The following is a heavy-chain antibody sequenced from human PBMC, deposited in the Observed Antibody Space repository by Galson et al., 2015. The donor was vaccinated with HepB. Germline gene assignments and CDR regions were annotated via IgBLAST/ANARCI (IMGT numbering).Heavy chain of an antibody. CDR1: GYTFTSYG. V-gene: IGHV1-18*04. CDR3: ARMPNSERTVAAKKYYFDY. D-gene: IGHD6-19*01. CDR2: ISAYNGNT. Sequence: SVKVSCKASGYTFTSYGISWVRQAPGQGLEWMGWISAYNGNTNHAQKLQGRVTMTTDTSTSTAYMELRSLRSDDTAVYYCARMPNSERTVAAKKYYFDYWGQGTLVTVSS. J-gene: IGHJ4*02.